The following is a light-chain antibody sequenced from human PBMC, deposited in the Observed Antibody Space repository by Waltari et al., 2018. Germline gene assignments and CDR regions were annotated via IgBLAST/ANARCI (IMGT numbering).Light chain of an antibody. V-gene: IGLV1-51*02. J-gene: IGLJ1*01. CDR3: GVWDSSLSAYV. CDR1: SFNIGKKH. CDR2: ETY. Sequence: QAAVTQPPSVSAAPGQKVTISCSGSSFNIGKKHVSWYKQHPGTAPHILIHETYQRPSVIPDRFSGSKSVTSATLGITGLQTGDEADYYCGVWDSSLSAYVFGPGTNVAVL.